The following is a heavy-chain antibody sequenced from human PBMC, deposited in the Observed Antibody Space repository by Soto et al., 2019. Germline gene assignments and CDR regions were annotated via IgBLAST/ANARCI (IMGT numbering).Heavy chain of an antibody. Sequence: QVQLQQSGPGLVKHSQTLSLMCDISAASVSSVTATWSWIRQSPSRGLEWLGRTYYRSKWYIDYAMSVKGRIVITPDTSKNKVSLQLNSVAPEDTATYFCARDGSGFHWYFDVWGRGTLVTVSS. CDR2: TYYRSKWYI. J-gene: IGHJ2*01. D-gene: IGHD6-19*01. V-gene: IGHV6-1*01. CDR3: ARDGSGFHWYFDV. CDR1: AASVSSVTAT.